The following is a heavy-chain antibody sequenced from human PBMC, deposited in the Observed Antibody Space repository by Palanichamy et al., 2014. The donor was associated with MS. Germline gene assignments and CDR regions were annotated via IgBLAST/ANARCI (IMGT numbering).Heavy chain of an antibody. D-gene: IGHD6-19*01. CDR1: GGAISSSNYY. J-gene: IGHJ5*02. CDR2: ISYSGGT. Sequence: QLQLQESGPGLVKPSETLSLTCSVSGGAISSSNYYWGWIRQPPGKGLEWIGSISYSGGTYYNPSLKSRVNISVDTSINQFSLNLTSVTAADAAVYYCARVSGKSSAVTGPWGLGTLVTVSS. CDR3: ARVSGKSSAVTGP. V-gene: IGHV4-39*07.